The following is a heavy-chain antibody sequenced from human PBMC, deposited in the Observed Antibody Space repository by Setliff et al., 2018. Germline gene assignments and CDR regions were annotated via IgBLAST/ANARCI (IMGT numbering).Heavy chain of an antibody. CDR1: GFTFGDYS. Sequence: GGSLRLSCTGSGFTFGDYSMSWVRQAPGKGLEWVGFIRSEAYGGTTEYAASVRGRFTISRDDSKSIAYLQMNSLKTEDTAVYYCTRVRGYLFDPWGQGTLVTVSS. V-gene: IGHV3-49*04. J-gene: IGHJ5*02. D-gene: IGHD6-25*01. CDR2: IRSEAYGGTT. CDR3: TRVRGYLFDP.